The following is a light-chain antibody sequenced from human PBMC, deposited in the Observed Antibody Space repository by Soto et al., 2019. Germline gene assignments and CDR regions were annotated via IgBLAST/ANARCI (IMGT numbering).Light chain of an antibody. Sequence: QSALTQPASVSGSSVQSITISCTGTSSDVGAYNYVSWFQQHRGKAPNLLIYEVSNRHSGVSYRSSGSKSGSTASMTISGLQAEDEADYYCCSYTRSRTYVFGDGTKVTVL. J-gene: IGLJ1*01. CDR2: EVS. CDR3: CSYTRSRTYV. V-gene: IGLV2-14*01. CDR1: SSDVGAYNY.